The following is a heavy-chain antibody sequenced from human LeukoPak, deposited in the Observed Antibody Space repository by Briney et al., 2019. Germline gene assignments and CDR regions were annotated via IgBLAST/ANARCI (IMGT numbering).Heavy chain of an antibody. V-gene: IGHV4-59*05. J-gene: IGHJ4*02. CDR3: ARALYDSSGYYSHFDY. D-gene: IGHD3-22*01. CDR1: GDSISSYF. CDR2: IYYSGST. Sequence: SETLSLTCTVSGDSISSYFWTWIRQPPGKGLEWIGSIYYSGSTYYNPSLKSRVTISVDTSKNQFSLKLSSVTAADTAVYYCARALYDSSGYYSHFDYWGQGTLVTVSS.